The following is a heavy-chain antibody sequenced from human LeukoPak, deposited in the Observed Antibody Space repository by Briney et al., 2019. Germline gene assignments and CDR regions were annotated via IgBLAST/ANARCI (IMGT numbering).Heavy chain of an antibody. CDR1: GFTFSSYW. CDR3: ARSSPRGTVVTITFQH. CDR2: INSDGSST. J-gene: IGHJ1*01. D-gene: IGHD4-23*01. V-gene: IGHV3-74*01. Sequence: GGSLRLSCAASGFTFSSYWMHWVRQAPGKGLVWVSRINSDGSSTSYADSVKGRFTISRDNAKNSLYLQMNSLRAEDTAVYYCARSSPRGTVVTITFQHWGQGTLVTVSS.